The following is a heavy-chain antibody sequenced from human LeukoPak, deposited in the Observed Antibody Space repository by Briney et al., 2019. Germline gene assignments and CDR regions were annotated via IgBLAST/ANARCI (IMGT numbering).Heavy chain of an antibody. Sequence: GGSLRLSCAASGFTFSRFWMSWVRQAPGKGLEWVASIKEDESRKDYADSVKGRFTISRDNAKNSLYLQMYSLRVEDAALYYCVRCLALAGTCGFDIWGQGAMVTVSA. CDR1: GFTFSRFW. CDR2: IKEDESRK. J-gene: IGHJ3*02. V-gene: IGHV3-7*01. D-gene: IGHD6-19*01. CDR3: VRCLALAGTCGFDI.